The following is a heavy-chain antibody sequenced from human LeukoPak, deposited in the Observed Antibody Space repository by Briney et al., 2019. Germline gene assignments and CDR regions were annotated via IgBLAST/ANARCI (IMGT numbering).Heavy chain of an antibody. V-gene: IGHV1-2*02. Sequence: ASVKVSCKASGYAFTGYYMHWVRQAPGQGLEWMGWINPNSGGTNYAQKFQGRVAMTRDTSISTAYMELSRLRSDDTAVYYCARGTTGSYWVETLYYFDYWGQGTLVTVSS. CDR2: INPNSGGT. J-gene: IGHJ4*02. CDR3: ARGTTGSYWVETLYYFDY. D-gene: IGHD1-1*01. CDR1: GYAFTGYY.